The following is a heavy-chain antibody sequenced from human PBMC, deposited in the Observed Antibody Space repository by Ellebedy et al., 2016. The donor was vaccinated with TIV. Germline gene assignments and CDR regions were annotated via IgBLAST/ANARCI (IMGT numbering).Heavy chain of an antibody. J-gene: IGHJ6*03. CDR3: ARDRGDYYYMDV. CDR2: ISGSGGST. Sequence: GESLKISXAASGFTFSDYYMSWIRQAPGKGLEWVSAISGSGGSTYYADSVKGRFTISRDNSKNTLYLQMNSLRAEDTAVYYCARDRGDYYYMDVWGKGTTVTVSS. CDR1: GFTFSDYY. V-gene: IGHV3-23*01. D-gene: IGHD3-10*01.